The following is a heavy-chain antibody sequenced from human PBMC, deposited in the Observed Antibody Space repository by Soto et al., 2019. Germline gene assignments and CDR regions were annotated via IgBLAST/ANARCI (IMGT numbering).Heavy chain of an antibody. D-gene: IGHD4-17*01. CDR2: IYWDDDK. CDR1: GFSLSTSGVG. V-gene: IGHV2-5*02. Sequence: QITLKESGPTLVKPTQTLTLTCTFSGFSLSTSGVGVGWIRQPPGKALEWLALIYWDDDKRYSPSLKSRLTLTKDXFKHKXXHTMTNMDPVDTATYYCAPSTPVTTSGGRINWFDPWGQGTLVTVSS. J-gene: IGHJ5*02. CDR3: APSTPVTTSGGRINWFDP.